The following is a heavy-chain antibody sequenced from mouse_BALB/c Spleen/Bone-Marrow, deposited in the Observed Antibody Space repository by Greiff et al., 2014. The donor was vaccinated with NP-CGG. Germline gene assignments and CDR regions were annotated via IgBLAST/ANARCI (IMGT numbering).Heavy chain of an antibody. Sequence: EVKLQESGTVLARPGAAVKMSCKASGYTFPNYWMHWVKQRPGQGLEWIGIIYPGNSDTTYNQKFQGKAKLTAVKSTSTAYMELSSLTNEDSAVYFCTRLARDNFDYWGQGTTLTVSS. CDR3: TRLARDNFDY. V-gene: IGHV1-5*01. CDR1: GYTFPNYW. D-gene: IGHD3-1*01. CDR2: IYPGNSDT. J-gene: IGHJ2*01.